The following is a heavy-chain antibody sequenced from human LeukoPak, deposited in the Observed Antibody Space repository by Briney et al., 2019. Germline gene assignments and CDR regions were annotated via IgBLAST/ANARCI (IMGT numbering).Heavy chain of an antibody. CDR3: ARVGVYGSGGYYPDY. CDR1: GGSISSYY. V-gene: IGHV4-59*12. Sequence: SETLSLTCTVSGGSISSYYWSWIRQPPGKGLEWIGYIYYSGSTNYNPSLKSRVTISVDKSKNQFSLKLSSVTAADTAVYYCARVGVYGSGGYYPDYWGQGTLVTVSS. CDR2: IYYSGST. J-gene: IGHJ4*02. D-gene: IGHD3-10*01.